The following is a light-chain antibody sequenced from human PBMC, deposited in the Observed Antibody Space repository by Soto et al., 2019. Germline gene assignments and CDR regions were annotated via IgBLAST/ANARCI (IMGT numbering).Light chain of an antibody. CDR2: AAS. Sequence: QLTQSPSSLSTSVRDRVTITCRASQGISSYLAWYQQKPGKAPKLLIYAASTLQSGVPSRFSGSGSGTDFTLTISSLQPEDFTTYYCQQFKSYPLTFGGGTKVDIK. V-gene: IGKV1-9*01. CDR1: QGISSY. J-gene: IGKJ4*01. CDR3: QQFKSYPLT.